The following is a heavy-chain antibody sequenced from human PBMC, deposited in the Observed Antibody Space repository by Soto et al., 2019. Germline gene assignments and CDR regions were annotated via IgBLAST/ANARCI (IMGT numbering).Heavy chain of an antibody. J-gene: IGHJ4*02. Sequence: ASVKVSCKASGYTFTSYAMHWVRQAPGQRLEWMGWINAGNGNTKYSQKFQGRVTITRDTSASTAYMELSSLRSEDTAVYYCARAPRAVVTIDYWGQGTLVTVS. CDR2: INAGNGNT. V-gene: IGHV1-3*01. CDR1: GYTFTSYA. CDR3: ARAPRAVVTIDY. D-gene: IGHD2-21*02.